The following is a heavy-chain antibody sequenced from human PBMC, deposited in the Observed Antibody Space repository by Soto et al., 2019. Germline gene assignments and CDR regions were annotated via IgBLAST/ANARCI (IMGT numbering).Heavy chain of an antibody. CDR2: IIPIFSTP. D-gene: IGHD4-4*01. CDR3: ARGGLQAQGVQYNHYAMDV. CDR1: GGTFDRHT. V-gene: IGHV1-69*06. Sequence: SVKVSCKASGGTFDRHTINWVRQAPGQGLEWMGGIIPIFSTPKYAQKFQGRVMLTADKSTSTAYMELSSLRYEDTAVYYCARGGLQAQGVQYNHYAMDVWGQGTTVTVSS. J-gene: IGHJ6*02.